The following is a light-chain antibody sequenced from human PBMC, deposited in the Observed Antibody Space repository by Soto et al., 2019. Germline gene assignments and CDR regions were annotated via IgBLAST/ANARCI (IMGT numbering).Light chain of an antibody. CDR2: DAS. V-gene: IGKV3-11*01. Sequence: EIGLTQSPATLSLSPGERATLSCRARQSVSSYLDWYQQKPCQAPRLLLYDASNRAAGIPARFSGSGSGTDFTLTISSREPEDFAVYYCPQRSNWTFGGGTKVEIK. CDR3: PQRSNWT. CDR1: QSVSSY. J-gene: IGKJ4*01.